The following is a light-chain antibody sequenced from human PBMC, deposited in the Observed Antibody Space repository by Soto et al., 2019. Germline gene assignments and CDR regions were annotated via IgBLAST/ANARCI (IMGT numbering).Light chain of an antibody. J-gene: IGLJ1*01. CDR3: SSYTSSSPYV. Sequence: QSALTQPASVSGSPGQSIIISCTGTSSDVGGYNYVSWYQQHPGKAPKLMIYGVNNRPSGVSNRFSGSKSGNTASLTISGLQAEDEADYYCSSYTSSSPYVFGTGTKLTVL. CDR1: SSDVGGYNY. V-gene: IGLV2-14*01. CDR2: GVN.